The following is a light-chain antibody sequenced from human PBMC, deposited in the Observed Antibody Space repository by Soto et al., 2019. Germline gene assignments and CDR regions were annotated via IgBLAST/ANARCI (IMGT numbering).Light chain of an antibody. CDR2: DAS. V-gene: IGKV1-5*01. J-gene: IGKJ1*01. CDR3: QQYNDYPLT. Sequence: DIQMTQSPSTLSASVGDRVTITCRASQSISPWLAWYQHKPGKAPRLLIYDASTLESWVPSRFSGSGSGTEFTLTISSLQPDDFATYYCQQYNDYPLTFGQGTKVEIK. CDR1: QSISPW.